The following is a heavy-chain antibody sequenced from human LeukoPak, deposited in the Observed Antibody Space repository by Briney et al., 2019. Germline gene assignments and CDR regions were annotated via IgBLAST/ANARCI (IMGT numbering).Heavy chain of an antibody. CDR3: AKPKTTSSGWYFFDS. Sequence: GGSLRLSCAAAGFTFDAYAMHWVRQAPGKGLEWVSGISWNSDSTGYADSVTGRFTISRDNAKNSLYLQMHSLRAEDTALYYCAKPKTTSSGWYFFDSWGQGTLVTVSS. D-gene: IGHD6-19*01. CDR2: ISWNSDST. V-gene: IGHV3-9*01. J-gene: IGHJ4*02. CDR1: GFTFDAYA.